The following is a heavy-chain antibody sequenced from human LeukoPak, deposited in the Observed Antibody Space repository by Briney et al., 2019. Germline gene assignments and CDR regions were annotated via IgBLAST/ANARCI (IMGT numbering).Heavy chain of an antibody. D-gene: IGHD2-2*01. CDR1: GFTFSSYA. J-gene: IGHJ4*02. V-gene: IGHV3-23*01. CDR2: ISGSGDTT. Sequence: GGSLRLSCVVSGFTFSSYAMSWVRQAPGKGLEWVSVISGSGDTTYYADSVKGRFTISRDNSKNTLFLQMNSLRVEDTAIYYCANTGNVLVVPASIGNWGQGTLVTVSS. CDR3: ANTGNVLVVPASIGN.